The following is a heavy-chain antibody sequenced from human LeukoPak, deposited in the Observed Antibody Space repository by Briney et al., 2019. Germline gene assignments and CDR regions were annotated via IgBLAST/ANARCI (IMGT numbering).Heavy chain of an antibody. V-gene: IGHV4-39*07. CDR1: GGSISSGDYY. Sequence: TLSLTCTVSGGSISSGDYYWSWIRRPPGKGLEWIGEINHSGSTNYNPSLKSRVTISVDTSKNQFSLKLSSVTAADTAVYYCARGYLNYDSSGYYYYFDYWGQGTLVTVSS. CDR2: INHSGST. J-gene: IGHJ4*02. CDR3: ARGYLNYDSSGYYYYFDY. D-gene: IGHD3-22*01.